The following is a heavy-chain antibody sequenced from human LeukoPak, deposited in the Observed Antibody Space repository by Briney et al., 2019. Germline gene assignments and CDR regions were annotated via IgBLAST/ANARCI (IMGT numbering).Heavy chain of an antibody. CDR3: AKRPTMTTVTTPSWHVCDS. V-gene: IGHV3-23*01. D-gene: IGHD4-17*01. Sequence: PGGSLRLSCAASGFTFSSYAMNWVRQAPGKGLEWVSAIGASGAYTFYADSVKGRFTISRDNSRNTLYLQMNSLRAEDTAVDYCAKRPTMTTVTTPSWHVCDSWGQGTLVTVSS. CDR2: IGASGAYT. J-gene: IGHJ4*02. CDR1: GFTFSSYA.